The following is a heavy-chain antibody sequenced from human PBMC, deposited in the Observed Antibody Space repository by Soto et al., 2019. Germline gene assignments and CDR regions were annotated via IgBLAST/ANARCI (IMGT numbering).Heavy chain of an antibody. CDR1: GGTFSSDA. J-gene: IGHJ4*02. D-gene: IGHD5-12*01. V-gene: IGHV1-69*13. CDR2: IIPIFGTA. CDR3: ARLAVATSAGYHLNY. Sequence: SSVKFSGKASGGTFSSDAISWVRQAPGQVLDCIGGIIPIFGTANYAQKFQGRVTITADESTSTAYMELSSLRSEDTAVYYCARLAVATSAGYHLNYWGQGTLVPVST.